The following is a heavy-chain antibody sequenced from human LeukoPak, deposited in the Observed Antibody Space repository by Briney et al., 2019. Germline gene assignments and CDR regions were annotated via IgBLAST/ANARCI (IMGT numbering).Heavy chain of an antibody. D-gene: IGHD6-6*01. CDR3: ATSSLSLPRY. J-gene: IGHJ4*02. Sequence: SETLSLTCAVYGGSFSGYYWSWIRQPPGKGLEWIGEINHSGSTNYNPSLKSRVTISADTSKNQFSLKLSPVTAADTAVYYCATSSLSLPRYLGQGTLVTVSS. V-gene: IGHV4-34*01. CDR1: GGSFSGYY. CDR2: INHSGST.